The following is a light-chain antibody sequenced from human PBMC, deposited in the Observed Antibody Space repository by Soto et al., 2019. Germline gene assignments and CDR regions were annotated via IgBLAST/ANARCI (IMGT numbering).Light chain of an antibody. CDR1: QDISNY. V-gene: IGKV1-33*01. CDR2: DAS. CDR3: QQFDNLPPT. J-gene: IGKJ4*01. Sequence: DIQMTQSPSSLSASVGDRVTITCQASQDISNYLNWYQQKPGKAPKLLIYDASKLETGVPSRFSGSGSGTDFTFTISSLQPEDIATYSCQQFDNLPPTFGGGTKVEIK.